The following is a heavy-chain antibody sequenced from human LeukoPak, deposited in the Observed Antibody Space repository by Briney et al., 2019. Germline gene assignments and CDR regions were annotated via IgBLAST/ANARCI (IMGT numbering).Heavy chain of an antibody. V-gene: IGHV4-59*12. J-gene: IGHJ4*02. CDR3: ARLRLGELSLSPFYDY. Sequence: SETLSLTCTVSGGSISSYYWSWIRQPPGKGLEWIGSIYYSGSTYYNPSLKSRVTISVDTSKNQFSLKLSSVTAADTAVYYCARLRLGELSLSPFYDYWGQGTLVTVSS. CDR1: GGSISSYY. D-gene: IGHD3-16*02. CDR2: IYYSGST.